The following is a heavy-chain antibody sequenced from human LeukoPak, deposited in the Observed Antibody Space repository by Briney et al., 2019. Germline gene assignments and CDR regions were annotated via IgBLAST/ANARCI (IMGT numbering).Heavy chain of an antibody. Sequence: SETLSLTCAVYGGSFSGYYWSWIRQPPGKGLEWIGEINHSGSTNYNPSLKSRVTISVDTSRKQFSLKLSPVTAADTAVYYCASPYCSSTWCSVYFDYWGQGTPVTVSS. J-gene: IGHJ4*02. D-gene: IGHD2-2*01. CDR2: INHSGST. CDR3: ASPYCSSTWCSVYFDY. V-gene: IGHV4-34*01. CDR1: GGSFSGYY.